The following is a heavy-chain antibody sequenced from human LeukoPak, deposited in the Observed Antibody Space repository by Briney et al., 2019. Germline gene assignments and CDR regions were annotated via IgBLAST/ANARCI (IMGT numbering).Heavy chain of an antibody. V-gene: IGHV4-34*10. CDR1: GGSFSVYY. D-gene: IGHD6-25*01. CDR2: VHLDGRT. J-gene: IGHJ4*02. Sequence: SETLSLTCAVYGGSFSVYYWSWIRQPPGKGLEWIGEVHLDGRTNFNPSLKSRLTMSVDLSENHFSLKLTSVTAADTAVYYCAREGGFYRALDYSGQGTLVTVSS. CDR3: AREGGFYRALDY.